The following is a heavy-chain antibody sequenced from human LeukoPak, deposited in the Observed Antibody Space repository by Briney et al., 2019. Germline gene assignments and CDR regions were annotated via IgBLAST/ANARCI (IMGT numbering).Heavy chain of an antibody. V-gene: IGHV4-59*01. Sequence: PSETLSLTCTVSGGSISSYYWSWIRQPAGKGLEWIGYIYYSGSTNYNPSLKSRVTISVDTSRNQFSLKLSSVTAADTAVYYCARGNPLLRYFDWRSYMDVWGKGTTVTVSS. CDR3: ARGNPLLRYFDWRSYMDV. D-gene: IGHD3-9*01. J-gene: IGHJ6*03. CDR1: GGSISSYY. CDR2: IYYSGST.